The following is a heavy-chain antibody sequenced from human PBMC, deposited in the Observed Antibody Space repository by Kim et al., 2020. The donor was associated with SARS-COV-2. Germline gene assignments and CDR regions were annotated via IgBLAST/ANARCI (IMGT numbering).Heavy chain of an antibody. CDR1: GFTFSNAW. V-gene: IGHV3-15*01. CDR3: TASHRGYYYYYGMDV. CDR2: IKGKTDGGTT. J-gene: IGHJ6*02. Sequence: GGSLRLSCAASGFTFSNAWMSWVRQAPGKGLEWVGRIKGKTDGGTTDYAAPVKGRFTIARDDSKNTLYLQMNSLKTEDTAVYYCTASHRGYYYYYGMDVWGQGTTVTVSS.